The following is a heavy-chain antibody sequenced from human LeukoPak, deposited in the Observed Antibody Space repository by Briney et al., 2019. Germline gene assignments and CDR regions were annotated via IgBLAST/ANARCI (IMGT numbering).Heavy chain of an antibody. CDR1: GYTFTGYY. Sequence: ASVKASCKASGYTFTGYYMHWVRQAPGQGLEWMGIINPSGGRASYAQKFQGRVTMTRDTSTSTVYMELSSLRSEDTAVCYCARNAVVVVPSYYYYYMDVWGKGTTVTISS. V-gene: IGHV1-46*01. D-gene: IGHD2-15*01. CDR3: ARNAVVVVPSYYYYYMDV. J-gene: IGHJ6*03. CDR2: INPSGGRA.